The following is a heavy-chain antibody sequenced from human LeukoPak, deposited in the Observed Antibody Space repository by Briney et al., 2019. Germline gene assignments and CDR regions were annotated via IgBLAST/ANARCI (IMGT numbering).Heavy chain of an antibody. Sequence: GGSLRLSCAASGFTFSSYELYWVRQAPGKGLEWVSVIYSGGSTYYADSVKGRFTISRDNSKNTLYLQMNSLRAEDTAVYYCARDWRIDYGDSFYYFDYWGQGTLVTVSS. CDR2: IYSGGST. J-gene: IGHJ4*02. V-gene: IGHV3-53*01. CDR3: ARDWRIDYGDSFYYFDY. CDR1: GFTFSSYE. D-gene: IGHD4-17*01.